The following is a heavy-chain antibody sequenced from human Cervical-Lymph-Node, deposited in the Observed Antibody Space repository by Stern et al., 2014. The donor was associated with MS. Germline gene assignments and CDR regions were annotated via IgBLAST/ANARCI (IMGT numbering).Heavy chain of an antibody. CDR1: GDTFINFG. CDR2: FIPICGTT. V-gene: IGHV1-69*01. D-gene: IGHD1-1*01. Sequence: QEQLVQSGAEVKKPGSSVKVSCTASGDTFINFGISWVRQAPGQGLEWMGGFIPICGTTEYVEKFQGRLTINADESATTVYMELSSLRSEDTAVYYCARDNDDNGMDVWGQGTTVTVSS. CDR3: ARDNDDNGMDV. J-gene: IGHJ6*02.